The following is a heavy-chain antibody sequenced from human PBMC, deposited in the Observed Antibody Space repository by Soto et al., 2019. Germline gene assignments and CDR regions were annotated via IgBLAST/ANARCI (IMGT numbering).Heavy chain of an antibody. J-gene: IGHJ3*02. CDR1: GYTFTGYY. CDR2: INPNSGGT. CDR3: ARDRTTGTPGGAFDI. V-gene: IGHV1-2*04. D-gene: IGHD1-1*01. Sequence: ASVKVSCKASGYTFTGYYMHWVRQAPGQGLEWMGWINPNSGGTNYAQKFQGWVTMTRDTSISTAYMELSRLRSDDTAVYYCARDRTTGTPGGAFDIWGQGTMVTVSS.